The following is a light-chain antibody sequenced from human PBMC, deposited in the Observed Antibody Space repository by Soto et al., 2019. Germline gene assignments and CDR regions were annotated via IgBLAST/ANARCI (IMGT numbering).Light chain of an antibody. CDR3: QQYGRSPLT. CDR1: QSVSINY. V-gene: IGKV3-20*01. Sequence: EVVLTQSPGTLSLSLGERATLSCRASQSVSINYLAWYQQKPRQAPRLLIYAASSRATGIPNRFSGSGSGTDFTLTISRLEPEDFGVYYCQQYGRSPLTFGGGTKVEIK. J-gene: IGKJ4*01. CDR2: AAS.